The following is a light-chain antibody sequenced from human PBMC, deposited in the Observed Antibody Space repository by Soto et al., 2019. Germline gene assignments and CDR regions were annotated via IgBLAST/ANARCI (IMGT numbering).Light chain of an antibody. CDR3: QQRGNWPIP. V-gene: IGKV1-5*03. CDR2: KAS. J-gene: IGKJ5*01. CDR1: QSISSW. Sequence: DIQMTQSPSTLSASVGDRVTITCRASQSISSWLAWYQQKPGKVPKLLIYKASSLESGVPSRFSGSGSGTDFTLTICSLEPEDFAVYYCQQRGNWPIPFGQGTRLEI.